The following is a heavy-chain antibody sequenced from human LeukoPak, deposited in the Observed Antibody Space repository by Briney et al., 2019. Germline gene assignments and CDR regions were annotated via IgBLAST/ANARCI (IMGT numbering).Heavy chain of an antibody. CDR2: IYHSGST. D-gene: IGHD3-10*01. CDR1: GGSISSGGYY. CDR3: ARVLDYYGSGTYSFDY. V-gene: IGHV4-30-2*01. Sequence: PSETLSLTCTVSGGSISSGGYYWSWIRQPPGKGLEWIGYIYHSGSTYYNPSLKSRITMSVDTSKNQFSLNLRSVTATDTAVYYCARVLDYYGSGTYSFDYWGQGTLVTVSS. J-gene: IGHJ4*02.